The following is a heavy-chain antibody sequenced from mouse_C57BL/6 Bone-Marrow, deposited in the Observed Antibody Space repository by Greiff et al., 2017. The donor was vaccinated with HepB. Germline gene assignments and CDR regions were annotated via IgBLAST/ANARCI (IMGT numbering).Heavy chain of an antibody. CDR3: NTDYYGSSYLAMDY. Sequence: VQLQQSGAELVRPGASVKLSCTASGFNIKDYYMHWVKQRPEQGLEWIGRINPEDGDTEYAPKFQGKATMTADTSSNTAYLQLRSLTSEDTAVYYCNTDYYGSSYLAMDYWGQGTSVTVSS. CDR2: INPEDGDT. D-gene: IGHD1-1*01. V-gene: IGHV14-1*01. J-gene: IGHJ4*01. CDR1: GFNIKDYY.